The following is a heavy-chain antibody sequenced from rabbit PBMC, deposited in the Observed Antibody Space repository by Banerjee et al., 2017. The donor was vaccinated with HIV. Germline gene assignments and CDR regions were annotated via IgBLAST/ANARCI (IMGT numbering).Heavy chain of an antibody. J-gene: IGHJ4*01. CDR1: GFSFSSGYY. Sequence: QSLEESGGDLVTPGASLTLTCAASGFSFSSGYYICWVRQAAGKGLEWIACVYAGVGGDTCYASWAKGRFTISKTSSTTVTLRLTSLTAADTATYFCARGASGADGYANAFILWGPGTLVTVS. CDR3: ARGASGADGYANAFIL. V-gene: IGHV1S40*01. CDR2: VYAGVGGDT. D-gene: IGHD3-3*01.